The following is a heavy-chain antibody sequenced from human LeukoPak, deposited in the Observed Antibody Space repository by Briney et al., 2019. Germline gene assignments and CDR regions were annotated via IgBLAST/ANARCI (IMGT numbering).Heavy chain of an antibody. J-gene: IGHJ4*02. D-gene: IGHD3-3*01. CDR2: ISGSGGST. V-gene: IGHV3-23*01. CDR3: AKDFGARHYFDY. Sequence: PGGSLRLSCAASGFTFSSYSMNWVRQAPGKGLEWVSAISGSGGSTYYADSVKGRFTISRDNSKNTLYLQMNSLRAEDTAVYYCAKDFGARHYFDYWGQGTLVTVSS. CDR1: GFTFSSYS.